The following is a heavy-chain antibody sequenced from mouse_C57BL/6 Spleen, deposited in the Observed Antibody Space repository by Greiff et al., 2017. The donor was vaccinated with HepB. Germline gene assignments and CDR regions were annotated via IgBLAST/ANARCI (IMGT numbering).Heavy chain of an antibody. CDR3: TTGDYDEGDAMGY. V-gene: IGHV14-4*01. Sequence: EVQLQQSGAELVRPGASVKLSCTASGFNIKDDYMHWVKQRPEQGLEWIGWIDPENGDTEYASKFQGKATITADTSSNTAYLQLSSLTSEDTAVYYCTTGDYDEGDAMGYWGQGTSVTVSS. J-gene: IGHJ4*01. CDR2: IDPENGDT. CDR1: GFNIKDDY. D-gene: IGHD2-4*01.